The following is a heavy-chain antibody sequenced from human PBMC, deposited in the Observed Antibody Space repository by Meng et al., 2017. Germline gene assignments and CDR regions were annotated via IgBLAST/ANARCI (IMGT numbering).Heavy chain of an antibody. J-gene: IGHJ4*02. CDR3: ARVGYSSSWDLYYFDY. CDR2: IYYSGST. D-gene: IGHD6-13*01. V-gene: IGHV4-59*01. CDR1: GGSISSYY. Sequence: GSLRLSGTVSGGSISSYYWSWIRQPPGKGLEWIGYIYYSGSTNYNPSLKSRVTISVDTSKNQFSLKLRSVTAADTAVYYCARVGYSSSWDLYYFDYWGQGTLVTVSS.